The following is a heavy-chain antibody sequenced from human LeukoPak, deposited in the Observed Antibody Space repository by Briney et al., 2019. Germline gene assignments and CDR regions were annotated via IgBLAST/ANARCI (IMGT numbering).Heavy chain of an antibody. CDR3: AKDRSSGYDPPPALDY. D-gene: IGHD5-12*01. Sequence: GGSLRLSCAASGFTFSSYGMTWVRQAPGKGLEWVSYISSSSSTIYYADSVKGRFTISRDNAKNSLYLQMNSLRAEDTAVYYCAKDRSSGYDPPPALDYWGQGTLVTVSS. CDR1: GFTFSSYG. V-gene: IGHV3-48*01. CDR2: ISSSSSTI. J-gene: IGHJ4*02.